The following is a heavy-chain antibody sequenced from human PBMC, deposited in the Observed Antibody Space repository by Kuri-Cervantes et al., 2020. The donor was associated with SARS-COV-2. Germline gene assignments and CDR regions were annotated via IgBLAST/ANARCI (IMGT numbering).Heavy chain of an antibody. J-gene: IGHJ3*02. CDR2: IYYSGST. Sequence: GSLRLSCTISGGSISSYYWSWIRQPPGKGLEWIGYIYYSGSTNYNPSLKSRVTISVDTSKNQFSLKLSSVTAADTAAYYCAREVEGSDAFDILGQGTMVTVSS. V-gene: IGHV4-59*01. CDR1: GGSISSYY. CDR3: AREVEGSDAFDI.